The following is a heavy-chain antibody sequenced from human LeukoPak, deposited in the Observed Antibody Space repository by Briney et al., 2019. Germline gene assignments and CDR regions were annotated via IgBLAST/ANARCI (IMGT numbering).Heavy chain of an antibody. CDR2: AYYRSKWFY. J-gene: IGHJ6*02. D-gene: IGHD5-12*01. V-gene: IGHV6-1*01. CDR3: AREVATIFYYYGMDV. Sequence: SQTLSLTCALSGDRIPNTSAAWNWIRQSPSRGLDWLGRAYYRSKWFYDYAVSVISRITINPDTYQNQISLQLTSVTPADTAVYYCAREVATIFYYYGMDVWDQGTTVTVSS. CDR1: GDRIPNTSAA.